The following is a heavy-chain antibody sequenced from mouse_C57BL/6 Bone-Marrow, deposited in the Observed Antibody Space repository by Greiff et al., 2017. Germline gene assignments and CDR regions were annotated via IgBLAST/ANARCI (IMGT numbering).Heavy chain of an antibody. CDR3: ARSGPLGRSFDY. CDR1: GYTFTSYW. Sequence: QVQLQQSGAELVKPGASVKMSCKASGYTFTSYWITWVQQRPGPGLEWIGDIYPTSGRTNYNEKFKSKAILTVDTSSNTAYMQLSSLTSEDSAVFYGARSGPLGRSFDYWGQGTTLTGSS. J-gene: IGHJ2*01. V-gene: IGHV1-55*01. D-gene: IGHD4-1*01. CDR2: IYPTSGRT.